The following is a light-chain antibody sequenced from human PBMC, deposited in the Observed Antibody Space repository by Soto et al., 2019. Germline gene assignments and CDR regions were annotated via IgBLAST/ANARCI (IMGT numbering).Light chain of an antibody. CDR3: SSYTSSVANV. Sequence: QSALTQPASVSGSPGQSITISCTGTSSDVGGYNYVSWYQQHPGKAPKLMIYDVTIRPSGVSYRFSGSKSGNTASLTISGLQAEDEADYYCSSYTSSVANVFGTGTKLTVL. V-gene: IGLV2-14*01. CDR2: DVT. J-gene: IGLJ1*01. CDR1: SSDVGGYNY.